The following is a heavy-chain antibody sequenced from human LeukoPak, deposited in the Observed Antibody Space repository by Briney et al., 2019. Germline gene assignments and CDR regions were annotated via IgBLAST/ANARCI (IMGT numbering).Heavy chain of an antibody. CDR1: GFTFSSYA. V-gene: IGHV3-15*01. J-gene: IGHJ4*02. CDR2: VKSKTDGGSI. CDR3: SYYYDSTGYVRFDY. Sequence: GALRLSCAASGFTFSSYAMSWVRQAPGKGLEWVGRVKSKTDGGSIDYAAPVKGRFTISRDDSKNTLYLQMNSLKTEDTAMYYCSYYYDSTGYVRFDYWGQGTLVTVSS. D-gene: IGHD3-22*01.